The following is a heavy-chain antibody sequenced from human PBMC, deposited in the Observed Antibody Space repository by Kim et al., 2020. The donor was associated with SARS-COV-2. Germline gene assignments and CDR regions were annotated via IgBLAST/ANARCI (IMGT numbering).Heavy chain of an antibody. V-gene: IGHV3-30*02. CDR3: AKDSNCGGDCYSFIDY. Sequence: SVKGRFTISRDNSKNTLYLQMNSLRAEDTAVYYCAKDSNCGGDCYSFIDYWGQGTLVTVSS. D-gene: IGHD2-21*02. J-gene: IGHJ4*02.